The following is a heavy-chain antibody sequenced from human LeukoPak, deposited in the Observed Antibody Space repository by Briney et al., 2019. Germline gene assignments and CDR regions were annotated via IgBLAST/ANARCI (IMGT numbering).Heavy chain of an antibody. CDR1: GFTFSSYW. CDR3: ARDWWFDP. Sequence: GGSLRLSCAASGFTFSSYWMHWVRQVPGKGLVWVSCINSDGSSTNYADSVKGRFTISRDNAKSTLYLQMNSLRAEDTAMYFCARDWWFDPWGQGTLVTVSS. J-gene: IGHJ5*02. CDR2: INSDGSST. V-gene: IGHV3-74*01.